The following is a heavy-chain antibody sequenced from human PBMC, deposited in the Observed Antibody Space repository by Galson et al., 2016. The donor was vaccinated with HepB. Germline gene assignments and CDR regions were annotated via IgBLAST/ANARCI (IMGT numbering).Heavy chain of an antibody. D-gene: IGHD3-10*01. CDR2: VYTGGST. CDR1: GFTVSRNQ. V-gene: IGHV3-53*01. Sequence: LRLSCAASGFTVSRNQMTWVRQAPGKGLEWVSVVYTGGSTYYGDSVKGRFTISRDNSKNTLYLQMNSLRAEDTAVYYCARDNFYGSGTYPPYYYYMDVWGKGTTVTVSS. CDR3: ARDNFYGSGTYPPYYYYMDV. J-gene: IGHJ6*03.